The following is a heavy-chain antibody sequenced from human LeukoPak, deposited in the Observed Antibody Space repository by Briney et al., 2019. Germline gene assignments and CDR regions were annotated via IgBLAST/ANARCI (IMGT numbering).Heavy chain of an antibody. Sequence: GGSLRLSCAASGFTFSSYSMNWVRQAPGKGLEWVSSISGSSSYIYYAESVKGRFTISRDNAKNSLHLQMNSLRAGDTAVYYCAREAVVADPPYWGQGTLVTVSS. J-gene: IGHJ4*02. V-gene: IGHV3-21*01. CDR3: AREAVVADPPY. D-gene: IGHD2-15*01. CDR1: GFTFSSYS. CDR2: ISGSSSYI.